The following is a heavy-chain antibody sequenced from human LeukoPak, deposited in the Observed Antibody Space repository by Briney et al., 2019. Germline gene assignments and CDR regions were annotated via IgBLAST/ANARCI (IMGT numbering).Heavy chain of an antibody. CDR1: GGSISSGDYY. CDR3: ARVQYQLLYSWERVYYFDY. Sequence: SETLSLTCTVSGGSISSGDYYWSWIRQPPGKGLEWIGYIYYSGSTYYNPSLKSRVTISVDTSKNQFSLKLSSVTAADTAVYYCARVQYQLLYSWERVYYFDYWGQGTLVTVSS. CDR2: IYYSGST. D-gene: IGHD2-2*02. V-gene: IGHV4-30-4*08. J-gene: IGHJ4*02.